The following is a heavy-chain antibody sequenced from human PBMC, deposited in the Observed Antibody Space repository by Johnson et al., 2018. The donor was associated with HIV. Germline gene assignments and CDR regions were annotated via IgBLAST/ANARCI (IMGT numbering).Heavy chain of an antibody. V-gene: IGHV3-7*01. CDR3: VKEAITMEVDI. Sequence: EVQLVESGGGLVQPGGSLRLSCAASGFTFSNFWMTWARQSPGKGLEWVANIKEDGSEIFYGDSVKGRFTISRDNAKNSLYMQMNSLRAEDTAVYYCVKEAITMEVDIWGQGTTVTVSS. D-gene: IGHD3-10*01. J-gene: IGHJ3*02. CDR1: GFTFSNFW. CDR2: IKEDGSEI.